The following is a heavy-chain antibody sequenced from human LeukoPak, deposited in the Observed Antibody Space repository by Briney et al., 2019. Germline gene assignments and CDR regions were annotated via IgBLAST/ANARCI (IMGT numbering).Heavy chain of an antibody. CDR1: GGTFSSYT. D-gene: IGHD3-22*01. J-gene: IGHJ4*02. CDR2: IIPILGIA. CDR3: ARDWNYYDSSGYPHD. V-gene: IGHV1-69*04. Sequence: SVKVSCKASGGTFSSYTISWVRQAPGKGLEWMGRIIPILGIANYAQKFQGRVTITADKSTSTAYMELSSLRSEDTAVYYCARDWNYYDSSGYPHDWGQGTLVTVSS.